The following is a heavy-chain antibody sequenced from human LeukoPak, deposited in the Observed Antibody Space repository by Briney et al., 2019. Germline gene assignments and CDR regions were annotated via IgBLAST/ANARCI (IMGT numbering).Heavy chain of an antibody. Sequence: PSETLSLTCTVSGGSISSGSDYWSWIRQSAGKGLEWIGRVYSSGSANYNPSLKSRLTMAVDTSKNQFFLKLNSVTAADTAVYYCARHFRREVLIGSAFDIWGQGTMVTVSS. CDR2: VYSSGSA. J-gene: IGHJ3*02. CDR1: GGSISSGSDY. CDR3: ARHFRREVLIGSAFDI. D-gene: IGHD1-26*01. V-gene: IGHV4-61*02.